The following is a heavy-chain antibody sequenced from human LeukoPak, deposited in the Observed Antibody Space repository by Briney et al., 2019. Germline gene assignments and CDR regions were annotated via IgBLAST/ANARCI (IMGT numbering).Heavy chain of an antibody. CDR1: GFTFSDHY. D-gene: IGHD1-1*01. V-gene: IGHV3-11*01. Sequence: GGSLRLSCAASGFTFSDHYMSWIRQAPGKGLEWVSYISSSGSTIYYADSVKGRFTISRDNAKNSLYLQMNSLRAEDTAVYYCARLETVNGKFYYYYYMDVWGKGTTVTVSS. J-gene: IGHJ6*03. CDR3: ARLETVNGKFYYYYYMDV. CDR2: ISSSGSTI.